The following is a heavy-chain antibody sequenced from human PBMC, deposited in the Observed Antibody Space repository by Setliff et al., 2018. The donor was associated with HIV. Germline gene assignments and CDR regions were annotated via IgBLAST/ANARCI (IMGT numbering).Heavy chain of an antibody. D-gene: IGHD5-12*01. CDR1: GASISSYY. CDR3: AKSTPSVGYISEH. V-gene: IGHV4-59*03. Sequence: SETLSLTCNVSGASISSYYWTWIRQSPGNRLEWLGYITDSGNTNYNPSLRRRVTISTDTSKNQFSLNVRSVTAADTAVYFCAKSTPSVGYISEHWGQGTLVTVSS. CDR2: ITDSGNT. J-gene: IGHJ4*02.